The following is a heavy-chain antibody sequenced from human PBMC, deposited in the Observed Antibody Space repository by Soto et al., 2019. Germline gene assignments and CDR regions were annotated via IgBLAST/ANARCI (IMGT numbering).Heavy chain of an antibody. Sequence: EVQLVGSGGGLVQPGGSLRLSCAASGFTFSSDWMSCVRQAPVKGLEWVANIKQDGSEKYYVDSVKGRFTISRDNAKNSLYLQMNSLRAADTAVYYCARDRPNYDFWSSDYGMAVWGQGTTVTVSS. V-gene: IGHV3-7*03. J-gene: IGHJ6*02. CDR3: ARDRPNYDFWSSDYGMAV. CDR2: IKQDGSEK. CDR1: GFTFSSDW. D-gene: IGHD3-3*01.